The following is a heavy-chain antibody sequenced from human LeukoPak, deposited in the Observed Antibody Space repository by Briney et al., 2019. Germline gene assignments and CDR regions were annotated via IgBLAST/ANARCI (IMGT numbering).Heavy chain of an antibody. V-gene: IGHV1-24*01. CDR2: YDPEDAET. Sequence: ASVKVACKPSGYTLSVSSIHWVRQAPGKGLECMGGYDPEDAETFYTQAIQGTVTMTEDISTDTAYMELSSLRSDDTAMYYCATRTVPTAIHSAFDIWGQGTMVTVSS. J-gene: IGHJ3*02. D-gene: IGHD2-2*02. CDR3: ATRTVPTAIHSAFDI. CDR1: GYTLSVSS.